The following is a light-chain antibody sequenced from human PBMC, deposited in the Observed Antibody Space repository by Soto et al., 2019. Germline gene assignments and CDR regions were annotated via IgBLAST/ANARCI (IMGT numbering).Light chain of an antibody. Sequence: ALTQPRSVSGSPGQSVTISCTGTSSDIGGYNYVSWYQQHPGKAPKLMIYDVNRRPSGVPDRFSGSKSGNTASLTISGLQAEDEADYYCCSYAGSYTWVFGGGTKLTVL. J-gene: IGLJ3*02. CDR3: CSYAGSYTWV. CDR2: DVN. CDR1: SSDIGGYNY. V-gene: IGLV2-11*01.